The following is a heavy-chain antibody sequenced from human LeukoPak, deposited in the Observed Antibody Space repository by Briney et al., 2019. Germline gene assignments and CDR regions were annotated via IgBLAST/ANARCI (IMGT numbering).Heavy chain of an antibody. Sequence: GGSLRLSCAASGFTFSSYWMNWVRQAPGKGLEWVANIKQDGSEKYYVDSVKGRFTISRDNAKNSLYLQMNSLRAEGTAVYYCARSNIVVVPAAIWFDYWGQGTLVTVSS. CDR2: IKQDGSEK. J-gene: IGHJ4*02. CDR3: ARSNIVVVPAAIWFDY. V-gene: IGHV3-7*03. D-gene: IGHD2-2*01. CDR1: GFTFSSYW.